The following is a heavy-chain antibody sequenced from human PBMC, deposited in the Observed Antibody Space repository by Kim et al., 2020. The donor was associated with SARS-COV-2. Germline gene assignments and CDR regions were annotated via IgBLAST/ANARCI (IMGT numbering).Heavy chain of an antibody. CDR3: ARLEVGALDY. Sequence: STSSAASVKGRFTISRDNSKNTLYLQMNSLRAEDTAVYYCARLEVGALDYWGQGTLVTVSS. D-gene: IGHD1-26*01. J-gene: IGHJ4*02. CDR2: ST. V-gene: IGHV3-53*01.